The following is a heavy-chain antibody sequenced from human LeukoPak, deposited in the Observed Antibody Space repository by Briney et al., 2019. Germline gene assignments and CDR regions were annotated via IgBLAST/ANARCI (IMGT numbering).Heavy chain of an antibody. V-gene: IGHV3-9*03. CDR3: AKDRYDFWSDYYDY. Sequence: GGSLRLSCAASGFTFDDYAMHWVGQAPGKGLEWVSGISWNSGSIGYADSVKGRFTISRDNAKNSLYLQMNSLRAEDMALYYCAKDRYDFWSDYYDYWGQGTLVTVSS. J-gene: IGHJ4*02. CDR1: GFTFDDYA. CDR2: ISWNSGSI. D-gene: IGHD3-3*01.